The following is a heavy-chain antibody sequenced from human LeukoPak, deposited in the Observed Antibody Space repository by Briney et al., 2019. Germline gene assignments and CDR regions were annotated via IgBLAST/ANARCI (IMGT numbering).Heavy chain of an antibody. CDR3: ARGGLITVGSVIANPFDY. V-gene: IGHV3-21*01. Sequence: PGGALRLSCVGSGFSFSSHPMNWVRQAPGKGLEWVSSISSSGDYIDYADSVKGRFTISRDNAKNSLYLQMNSLRVEETAVYYCARGGLITVGSVIANPFDYWGQGILVTVSS. CDR2: ISSSGDYI. J-gene: IGHJ4*02. D-gene: IGHD3-16*02. CDR1: GFSFSSHP.